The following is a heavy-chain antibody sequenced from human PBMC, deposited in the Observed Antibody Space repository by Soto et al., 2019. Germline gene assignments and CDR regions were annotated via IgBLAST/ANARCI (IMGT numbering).Heavy chain of an antibody. D-gene: IGHD2-15*01. Sequence: PGGSLRLSCAASGFTFSSYSMNWVRQAPGKGLEWVSSISSSSSYIYYSDSVKGRFTISRDNAKNSLYLQMNSLRAEDTAVYYCARAGYCSGGSCPDYWGQGTLVTVSS. CDR2: ISSSSSYI. CDR1: GFTFSSYS. CDR3: ARAGYCSGGSCPDY. J-gene: IGHJ4*02. V-gene: IGHV3-21*01.